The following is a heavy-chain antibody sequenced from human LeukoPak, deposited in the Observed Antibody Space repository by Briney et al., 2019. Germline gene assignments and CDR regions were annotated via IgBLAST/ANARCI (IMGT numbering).Heavy chain of an antibody. Sequence: SETLSLTCIVSGGSISSSSYYWGWIRQPPGKGLEWIGSIYYSGSTYYNPSLKSRVTISVDTSKNQFSLKLSSVTAADTAVYYCATSMVRGVMGDYWGQGTLVTVSS. D-gene: IGHD3-10*01. CDR1: GGSISSSSYY. J-gene: IGHJ4*02. V-gene: IGHV4-39*07. CDR2: IYYSGST. CDR3: ATSMVRGVMGDY.